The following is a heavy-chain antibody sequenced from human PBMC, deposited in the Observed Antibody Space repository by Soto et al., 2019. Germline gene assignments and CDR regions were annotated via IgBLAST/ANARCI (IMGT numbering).Heavy chain of an antibody. CDR1: GFTFSSYA. V-gene: IGHV3-30*04. CDR2: LSYDGSNK. CDR3: ARVDAGLDDSRFHIYDSSSYYADAFDI. Sequence: GGSLRLSCAASGFTFSSYAMHWVRQAPGKGLAWVAVLSYDGSNKYYADSVMGLFTISRDDSKNTLYRQMNSLRAEDPAVYYCARVDAGLDDSRFHIYDSSSYYADAFDIWGQGTMVTCSS. J-gene: IGHJ3*02. D-gene: IGHD3-22*01.